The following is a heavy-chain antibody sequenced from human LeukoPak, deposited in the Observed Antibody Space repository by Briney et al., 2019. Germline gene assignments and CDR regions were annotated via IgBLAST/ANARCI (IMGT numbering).Heavy chain of an antibody. J-gene: IGHJ4*02. D-gene: IGHD1-26*01. CDR2: ISPNSDDT. V-gene: IGHV1-2*02. CDR1: GYTFTDYY. Sequence: ASVKVSCKASGYTFTDYYMHWVRQAPGQGLEWMGWISPNSDDTNYAQKFQGRVTMTRDTSVSTAYMELSSLRSDDTAVYYCAKWDEGQGAAPDYWGQGTLVTVSS. CDR3: AKWDEGQGAAPDY.